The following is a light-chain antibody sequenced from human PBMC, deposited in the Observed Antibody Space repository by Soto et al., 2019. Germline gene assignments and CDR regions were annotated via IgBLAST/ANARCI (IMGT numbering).Light chain of an antibody. CDR1: QSVSSN. CDR3: QQHNKWPLT. J-gene: IGKJ5*01. CDR2: GVS. Sequence: EIVMTQSPATLSVSPGDRATLSCRASQSVSSNLAWYQQKPGQAPRLLIYGVSTMATGISARFSGSGSGTEFTLTISSLQSEDFAVYYCQQHNKWPLTFGQGTRLENK. V-gene: IGKV3-15*01.